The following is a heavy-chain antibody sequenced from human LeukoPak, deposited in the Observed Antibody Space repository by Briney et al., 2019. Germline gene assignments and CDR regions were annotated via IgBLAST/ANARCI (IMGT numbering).Heavy chain of an antibody. V-gene: IGHV4-38-2*01. CDR3: ARLSEEGYYDFWSGYRRKFNY. D-gene: IGHD3-3*01. J-gene: IGHJ4*02. CDR2: IYHSGST. Sequence: PSETLSLTCAVYGGSFSGYYWGWIRQPPGKGLEWIGSIYHSGSTYYNPSLKSRVTISVDTSKNQFSLKLSSVTAADTAVYYCARLSEEGYYDFWSGYRRKFNYWGQGTLVTVSS. CDR1: GGSFSGYY.